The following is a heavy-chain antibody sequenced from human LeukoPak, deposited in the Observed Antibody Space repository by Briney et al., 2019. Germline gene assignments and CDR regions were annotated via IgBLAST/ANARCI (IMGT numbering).Heavy chain of an antibody. V-gene: IGHV3-21*04. D-gene: IGHD3-16*02. Sequence: PGGSLRLSCAASGFTFSSYSMNWVRQAPGKGLEWVSSISSSSSYIYYADSVKGRFTISRDNSKNTLYLQMNSLRAEDTAVYYCARGPPLDYVWGSYHPFDYWGQGTLVTVSS. CDR3: ARGPPLDYVWGSYHPFDY. CDR1: GFTFSSYS. CDR2: ISSSSSYI. J-gene: IGHJ4*02.